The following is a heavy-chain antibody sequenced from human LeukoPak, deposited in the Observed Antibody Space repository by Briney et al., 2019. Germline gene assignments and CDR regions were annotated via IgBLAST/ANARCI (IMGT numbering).Heavy chain of an antibody. Sequence: GGSLRLSCAASGFTFSSYAMSWVRQAPGKGLEWVSGISGGGSNTYYADSGKGRFTISRDISKKTLYLQMNSLRADDTAVYYCASRQDLGWHYDNWGQGALVTVSS. CDR2: ISGGGSNT. CDR3: ASRQDLGWHYDN. D-gene: IGHD6-19*01. CDR1: GFTFSSYA. V-gene: IGHV3-23*01. J-gene: IGHJ4*02.